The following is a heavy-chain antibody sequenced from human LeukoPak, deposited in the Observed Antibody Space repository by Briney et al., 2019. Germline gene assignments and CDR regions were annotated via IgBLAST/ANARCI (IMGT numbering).Heavy chain of an antibody. CDR3: AGASGLTETTFDFGV. CDR2: VDIRGRT. D-gene: IGHD4-17*01. J-gene: IGHJ4*02. V-gene: IGHV4-4*07. CDR1: GASVTSYY. Sequence: PSETLSLTCNVSGASVTSYYCSWVRQPAGKRLEWLGRVDIRGRTNYNPSLKSRVSISLDTSQNHFSLKLTSVTAADTAVYFCAGASGLTETTFDFGVWGQGALVTVSS.